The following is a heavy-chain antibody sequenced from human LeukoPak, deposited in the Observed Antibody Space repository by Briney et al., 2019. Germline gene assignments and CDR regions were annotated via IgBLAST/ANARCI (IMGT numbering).Heavy chain of an antibody. Sequence: GGSLRLSCATSGFTFSTSWMHWVRQAPGKGLVWVSRISSDGSTTTYAASVKGRLTISRDNAKNTLYLQMNSLRVEDTAVYYCVRVRSSSWYEYWGQGALVTVSS. D-gene: IGHD6-13*01. V-gene: IGHV3-74*01. CDR1: GFTFSTSW. CDR3: VRVRSSSWYEY. CDR2: ISSDGSTT. J-gene: IGHJ4*02.